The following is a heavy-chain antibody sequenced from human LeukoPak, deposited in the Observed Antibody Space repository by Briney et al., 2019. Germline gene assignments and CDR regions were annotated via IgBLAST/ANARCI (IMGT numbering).Heavy chain of an antibody. CDR2: IYSGGIT. V-gene: IGHV3-53*01. CDR3: ARGYSTDWYYFDN. CDR1: GFTVSINY. D-gene: IGHD6-19*01. J-gene: IGHJ4*02. Sequence: GGSLRLSCAAPGFTVSINYMSCVSQAPGKGLEWVSLIYSGGITYYADSVKGRFTISRNNSKNTLDLQMNSLRAEDTAVYYCARGYSTDWYYFDNWGQGTLVTVSS.